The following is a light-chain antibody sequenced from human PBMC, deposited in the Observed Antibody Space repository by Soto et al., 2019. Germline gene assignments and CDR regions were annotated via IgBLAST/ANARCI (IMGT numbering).Light chain of an antibody. V-gene: IGKV1-5*01. CDR1: QSIDNY. Sequence: EIPQTQSPSSLSASVGDSVISTCRASQSIDNYLAWYQHKPGKAPKLLIYDASSLESGVPSRFSGSASGTEFTITSSRLQPDDSATYYWQQYNSYCTFGQGTKVDIK. CDR3: QQYNSYCT. J-gene: IGKJ1*01. CDR2: DAS.